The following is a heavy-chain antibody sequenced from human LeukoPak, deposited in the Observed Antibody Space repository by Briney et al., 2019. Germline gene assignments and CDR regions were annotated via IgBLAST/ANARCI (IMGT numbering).Heavy chain of an antibody. Sequence: GASVKVSCKASGYTFTGYYMHRVRQAPGQGLEWMGRINPNSGGTNYAQKFQGRVTMTRDTSISTAYMELSRLRSDDTAVYYRASGGKRWLQNLDYWGQGTLVTVSS. V-gene: IGHV1-2*06. CDR2: INPNSGGT. CDR3: ASGGKRWLQNLDY. CDR1: GYTFTGYY. J-gene: IGHJ4*02. D-gene: IGHD5-24*01.